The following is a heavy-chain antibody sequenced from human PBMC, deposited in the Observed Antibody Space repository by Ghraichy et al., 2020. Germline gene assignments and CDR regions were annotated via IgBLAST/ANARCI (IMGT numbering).Heavy chain of an antibody. J-gene: IGHJ4*02. D-gene: IGHD3-10*01. CDR3: TTDVVTMVRGANMEGF. Sequence: GKSLNISCAASGFTFSNAWMSWVRQAPGKGLEWVGRIRFKTDGGTTDYAAPVKGRFTISRDDSKNTLYLQMNSLKTEDTAVYYCTTDVVTMVRGANMEGFWGQGTLVTVSS. CDR2: IRFKTDGGTT. CDR1: GFTFSNAW. V-gene: IGHV3-15*01.